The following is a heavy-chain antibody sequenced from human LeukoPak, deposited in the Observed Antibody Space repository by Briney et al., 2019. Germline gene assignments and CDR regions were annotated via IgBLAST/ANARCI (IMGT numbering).Heavy chain of an antibody. CDR3: TRSGLTGMRKYTRPDYYYYGMDA. D-gene: IGHD1-14*01. V-gene: IGHV4-34*01. J-gene: IGHJ6*02. Sequence: PSETLSLTCAVYGGSFSGYYWSWLRQPPGKGLEWIGEINYNGEITNYNPSLKSRLTMSVDTPKNHFSLRLSSVTAADTAVYYCTRSGLTGMRKYTRPDYYYYGMDAWGQGTAVTVSS. CDR2: INYNGEIT. CDR1: GGSFSGYY.